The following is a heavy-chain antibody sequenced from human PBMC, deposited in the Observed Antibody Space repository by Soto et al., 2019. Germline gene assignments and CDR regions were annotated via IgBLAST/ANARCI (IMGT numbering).Heavy chain of an antibody. CDR1: GGSFSGYY. Sequence: SETLSLTCAVYGGSFSGYYWSWIRQPPGKGLEWIGEINHSGSTNYNPSLKSRVTISVDTSKNQFSLKLSSVTAADTAVYYCARVGPRYSYGYWFDPWGQGTLVTVS. J-gene: IGHJ5*02. V-gene: IGHV4-34*01. D-gene: IGHD5-18*01. CDR2: INHSGST. CDR3: ARVGPRYSYGYWFDP.